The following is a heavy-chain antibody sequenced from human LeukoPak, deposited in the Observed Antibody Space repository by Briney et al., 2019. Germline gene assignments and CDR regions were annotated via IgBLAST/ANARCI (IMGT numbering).Heavy chain of an antibody. CDR2: IKKDGSEK. V-gene: IGHV3-7*01. D-gene: IGHD6-13*01. CDR1: GFTFSSHW. CDR3: ARAAAAGTPLIDY. Sequence: GGSLRLSCAASGFTFSSHWMSWVRQAPGKGLEWVANIKKDGSEKYYVDAVKGRFTISRDNAKTSLYLQMNSLRAEDTAVYYCARAAAAGTPLIDYWGQGTLVTVSS. J-gene: IGHJ4*02.